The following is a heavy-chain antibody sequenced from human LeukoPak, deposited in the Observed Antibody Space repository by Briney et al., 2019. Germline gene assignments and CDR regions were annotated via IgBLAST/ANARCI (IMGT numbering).Heavy chain of an antibody. CDR2: ISAYNGNT. CDR1: GYTFTSYG. Sequence: ASVKVSCKASGYTFTSYGISWVRQAPGQGLEWMGWISAYNGNTNYAQKLQGRVTMTTDTSTSTAYMELRSLRSDDTAVYYCARDRSRITIFGVVIIDAFDIWGQGTMVTVSS. D-gene: IGHD3-3*01. J-gene: IGHJ3*02. V-gene: IGHV1-18*01. CDR3: ARDRSRITIFGVVIIDAFDI.